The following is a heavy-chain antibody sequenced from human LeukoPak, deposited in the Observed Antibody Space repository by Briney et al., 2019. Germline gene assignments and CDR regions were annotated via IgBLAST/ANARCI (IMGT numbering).Heavy chain of an antibody. CDR2: IKQDGSEK. V-gene: IGHV3-7*01. J-gene: IGHJ6*03. D-gene: IGHD1-26*01. Sequence: GGSLRLSCAASGFTFSSYWMSWVRQAPGKGLEWVANIKQDGSEKYYVDSVKGRFTISRDNAKNSLYLQMNSLRAEDTAVYYCARKGGATTYGYYYYYMDVWGKGTTVTVSS. CDR3: ARKGGATTYGYYYYYMDV. CDR1: GFTFSSYW.